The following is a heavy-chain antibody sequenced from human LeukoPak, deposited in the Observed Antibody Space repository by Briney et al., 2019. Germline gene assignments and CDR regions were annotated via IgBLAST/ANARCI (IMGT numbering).Heavy chain of an antibody. CDR2: IGGSDANT. J-gene: IGHJ4*02. V-gene: IGHV3-23*01. D-gene: IGHD3-16*01. CDR3: AKDQSRMGVD. Sequence: PGGSLTLSCAASGFTFSNYAMSWVRQAPGKGLEWVSAIGGSDANTYYADSVKGRFTISRDHSKNTLYLQMNSLRAEDTAVYYCAKDQSRMGVDWGQGTLVTVSS. CDR1: GFTFSNYA.